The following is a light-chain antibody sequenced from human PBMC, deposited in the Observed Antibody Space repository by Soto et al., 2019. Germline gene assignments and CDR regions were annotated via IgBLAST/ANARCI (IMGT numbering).Light chain of an antibody. Sequence: DIQLTQSPSFLSASVGDRVTITCRASQGLAGYLAWYQQKPGKAPNLLIYTTSPLQSGVPSRFSGSGSGTEFTLTISSLQPEDFATYYCQQVRSYPITFGQGTRLEIK. CDR3: QQVRSYPIT. CDR2: TTS. V-gene: IGKV1-9*01. J-gene: IGKJ5*01. CDR1: QGLAGY.